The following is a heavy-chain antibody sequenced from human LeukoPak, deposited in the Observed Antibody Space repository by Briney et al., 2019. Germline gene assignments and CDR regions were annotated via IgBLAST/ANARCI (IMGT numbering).Heavy chain of an antibody. J-gene: IGHJ4*02. CDR3: ARVEQLWLPIDY. D-gene: IGHD5-18*01. CDR1: GDSISGYY. Sequence: PSETLSLTCTVSGDSISGYYWSWFRQPPGKGLEWFGYFYYSGSTNYNPSLKSRVTISVDTSKNQFSLKLSSVTAADTAVYYCARVEQLWLPIDYWGQGTLVTVSS. V-gene: IGHV4-59*01. CDR2: FYYSGST.